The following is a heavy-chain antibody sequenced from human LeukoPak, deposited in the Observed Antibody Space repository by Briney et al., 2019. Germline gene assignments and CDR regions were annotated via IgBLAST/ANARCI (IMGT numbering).Heavy chain of an antibody. V-gene: IGHV4-59*01. CDR3: ARDLDSSGYHRIRFDP. CDR2: IYYSGST. CDR1: GGSISSYY. D-gene: IGHD3-22*01. Sequence: SETLSLTCTVSGGSISSYYWSWIRQPPGKGLEWIGYIYYSGSTNYNPSLKSRVTISVDTSKNQFSLKLSSVTAADTAMYYCARDLDSSGYHRIRFDPWGQGTLVTVSS. J-gene: IGHJ5*02.